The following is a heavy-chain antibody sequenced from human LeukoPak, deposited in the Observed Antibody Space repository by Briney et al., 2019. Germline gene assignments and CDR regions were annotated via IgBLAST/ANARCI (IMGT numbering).Heavy chain of an antibody. J-gene: IGHJ4*02. CDR1: GFTFSSYG. Sequence: PGGSLRLSCAASGFTFSSYGMHWVRQAPGKGLEWVAVIWYDGSNKYYADSVKGRFTISRDNSKNTLYLQMNSLRAEDTAVYYCARYGDSADFDYWGQGTLVTVSS. V-gene: IGHV3-33*01. D-gene: IGHD4-17*01. CDR2: IWYDGSNK. CDR3: ARYGDSADFDY.